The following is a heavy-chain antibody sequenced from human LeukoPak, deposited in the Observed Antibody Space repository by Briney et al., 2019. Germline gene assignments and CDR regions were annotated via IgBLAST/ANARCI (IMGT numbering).Heavy chain of an antibody. D-gene: IGHD6-19*01. CDR2: INRDGTGT. J-gene: IGHJ4*02. V-gene: IGHV3-74*01. Sequence: GGSLRLSCAPSGFIFSDYWFHWARQTPGQGLVWVAAINRDGTGTSHADSVRGRFTVSRDNAKNTLYLQLNSLRADDTAVYCARGLSYAVAYGDYWGQGTLVTASS. CDR1: GFIFSDYW. CDR3: ARGLSYAVAYGDY.